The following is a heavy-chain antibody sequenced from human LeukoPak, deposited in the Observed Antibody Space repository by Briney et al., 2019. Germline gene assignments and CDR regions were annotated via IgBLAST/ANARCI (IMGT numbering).Heavy chain of an antibody. D-gene: IGHD2-2*02. J-gene: IGHJ4*02. CDR1: GFTVSNY. Sequence: GGSLRLSCAASGFTVSNYMAWVRQAPGKGLEWVSVIYSGGSTSYIDSVKGRFTISRDNSKNTLYLQMNSLRAEDTAVYYCASDYNFDYWGQGTLVTVSS. CDR3: ASDYNFDY. CDR2: IYSGGST. V-gene: IGHV3-66*01.